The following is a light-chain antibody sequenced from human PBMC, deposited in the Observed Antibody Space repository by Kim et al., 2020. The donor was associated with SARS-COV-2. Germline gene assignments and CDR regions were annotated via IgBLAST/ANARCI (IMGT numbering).Light chain of an antibody. Sequence: SSELTQDPAVSVALGQMVRITCQGDSLRTYYASWYQQKPGQAPVLVIYLKDKRPSGIPDRISGCSSGNTASLTITGAQAEDEADYYCNSRDSSGNHVVFGGGTQLTVL. J-gene: IGLJ2*01. CDR3: NSRDSSGNHVV. V-gene: IGLV3-19*01. CDR1: SLRTYY. CDR2: LKD.